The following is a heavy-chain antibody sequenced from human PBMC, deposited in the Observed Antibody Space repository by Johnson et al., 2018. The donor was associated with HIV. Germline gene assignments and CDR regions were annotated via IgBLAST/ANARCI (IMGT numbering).Heavy chain of an antibody. V-gene: IGHV3-33*06. D-gene: IGHD1-26*01. CDR1: GFTFSDYG. J-gene: IGHJ3*02. Sequence: QVQLVESGGGVVQPGRSLRLSCAASGFTFSDYGMHWVRQAPGKGLEWVAVIWYDGSNKNYVDSVKGRFTISRDNSKNTLYLQMNSLRAEDTAVYYCAKDRTGAYSGSYYVIGDAFDIWGQGTMVTVS. CDR2: IWYDGSNK. CDR3: AKDRTGAYSGSYYVIGDAFDI.